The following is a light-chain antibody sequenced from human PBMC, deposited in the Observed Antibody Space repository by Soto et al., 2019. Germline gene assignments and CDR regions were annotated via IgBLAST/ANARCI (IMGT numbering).Light chain of an antibody. V-gene: IGKV3-20*01. Sequence: DIVLAQGAGTLSLSPGEIATLSCRSIQNVDSNYLAWYQQKPGQAPRIIIFGASGRATGIPYRFSGSGSGKDFTLTISRLEPEDFAVYYCHQYGSLSWTFGHGTKV. CDR2: GAS. J-gene: IGKJ1*01. CDR1: QNVDSNY. CDR3: HQYGSLSWT.